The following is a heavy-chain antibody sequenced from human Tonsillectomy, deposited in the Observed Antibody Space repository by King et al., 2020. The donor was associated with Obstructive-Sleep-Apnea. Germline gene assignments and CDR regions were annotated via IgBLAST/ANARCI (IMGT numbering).Heavy chain of an antibody. D-gene: IGHD3-9*01. J-gene: IGHJ4*02. V-gene: IGHV3-23*04. Sequence: VQLVESGGGLVQPGGSLRLSCAASGFTFSSYAMSWVRQAPGKGLEWVSAISGSGGSTYYADSVKGRFTISRDNSKNTLYLQMNSLRAEDPAVYYCSKVGHYDILTGYYLGYYFDYWGQGTLVTVSS. CDR3: SKVGHYDILTGYYLGYYFDY. CDR1: GFTFSSYA. CDR2: ISGSGGST.